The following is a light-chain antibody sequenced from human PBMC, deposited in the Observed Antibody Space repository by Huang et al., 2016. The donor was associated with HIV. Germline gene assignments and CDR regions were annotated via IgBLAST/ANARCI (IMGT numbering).Light chain of an antibody. J-gene: IGKJ1*01. CDR2: GAT. CDR3: LQYYSVPQT. Sequence: DIVMTQSPDSLAVSPGERATINCKSSQTVLYSPNKKNYLAWFQQKPGRPPKLLISGATTRESGVPDRFSGSGSGTDFTLTINNLQAEDVAVYFCLQYYSVPQTFGHGTKVEIK. V-gene: IGKV4-1*01. CDR1: QTVLYSPNKKNY.